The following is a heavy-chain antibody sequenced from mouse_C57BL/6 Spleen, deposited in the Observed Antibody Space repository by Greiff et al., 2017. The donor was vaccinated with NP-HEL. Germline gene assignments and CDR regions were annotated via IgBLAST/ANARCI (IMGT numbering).Heavy chain of an antibody. J-gene: IGHJ3*01. CDR1: GYTFTDYE. Sequence: QVQLKQSGAELVRPGASVTLSCKASGYTFTDYEMHWVKQTPVHGLEWIGAIDPETGGTAYNQKFKGKAILTADKSSSTAYMELRSLTSEDSAVYYCTRKELGGFAYWGQGTLVTVSA. D-gene: IGHD4-1*01. CDR3: TRKELGGFAY. V-gene: IGHV1-15*01. CDR2: IDPETGGT.